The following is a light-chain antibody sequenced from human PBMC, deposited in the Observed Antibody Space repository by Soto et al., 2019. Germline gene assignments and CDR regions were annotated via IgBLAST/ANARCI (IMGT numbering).Light chain of an antibody. J-gene: IGLJ2*01. Sequence: QSALTQPASVSGSPGQSITISCTGTRSDIGAYNFVSWYQQHPGEVPKLMLYDVNVRPSGVSNRFSVSKSGNTASLTISGLQAEDEADYYCTSWTTSTTMIFGGGTQLTVL. CDR2: DVN. CDR1: RSDIGAYNF. CDR3: TSWTTSTTMI. V-gene: IGLV2-14*03.